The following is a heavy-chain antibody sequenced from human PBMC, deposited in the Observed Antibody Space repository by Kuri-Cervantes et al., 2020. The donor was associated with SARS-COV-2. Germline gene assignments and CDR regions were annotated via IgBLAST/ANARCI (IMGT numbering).Heavy chain of an antibody. Sequence: GESLKISCKGSGYSFTSYWIGWVRQMPGKGLEWMGIIYPGDSDTRYSPSFQGQVTISADKSISTAYLQWSSLKASDTAMYYCARGSMVRGVILWFDPWGHGTLVTVSS. CDR3: ARGSMVRGVILWFDP. CDR1: GYSFTSYW. D-gene: IGHD3-10*01. V-gene: IGHV5-51*01. J-gene: IGHJ5*02. CDR2: IYPGDSDT.